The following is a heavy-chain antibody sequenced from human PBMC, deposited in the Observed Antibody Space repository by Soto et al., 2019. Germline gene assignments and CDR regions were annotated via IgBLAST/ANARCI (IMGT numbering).Heavy chain of an antibody. V-gene: IGHV1-8*01. D-gene: IGHD3-10*01. CDR2: INPNSGNI. CDR3: ARGRASGSYYLLDY. CDR1: GNTFASYD. Sequence: ASVKVSCKASGNTFASYDINWVRQATGHGLEWTGWINPNSGNIGYAQKFQGRVTMTRDTAIRTAYMEVSRLRSDDTAVYYCARGRASGSYYLLDYWGQGTLVT. J-gene: IGHJ4*02.